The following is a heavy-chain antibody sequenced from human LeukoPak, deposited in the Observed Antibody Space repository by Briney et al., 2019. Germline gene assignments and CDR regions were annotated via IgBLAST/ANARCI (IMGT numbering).Heavy chain of an antibody. CDR1: GGSISNYY. CDR2: IYASGST. V-gene: IGHV4-4*07. D-gene: IGHD4-23*01. J-gene: IGHJ4*02. CDR3: ARSWSGGNYGNFDY. Sequence: ATLSLTCTVYGGSISNYYWSWIRQPAGKGLEWIGRIYASGSTNYNPSLKSRVTMSVDTSKNQFSLKLTSVTAADTAVYYCARSWSGGNYGNFDYWGQGRVVTVSS.